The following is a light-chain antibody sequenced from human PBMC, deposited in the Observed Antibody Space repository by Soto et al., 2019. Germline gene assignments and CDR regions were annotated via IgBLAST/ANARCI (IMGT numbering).Light chain of an antibody. CDR3: QHYKAFSPWT. Sequence: DIQMTQSPSSLSASVGDRVTITCQASQDISNYLNWYQQKPGKAPKLLIYDASNLESGVPSRLSGSGSGTEFTLTISNLQPDDSATYYCQHYKAFSPWTFGQGTKVDIK. V-gene: IGKV1-33*01. J-gene: IGKJ1*01. CDR1: QDISNY. CDR2: DAS.